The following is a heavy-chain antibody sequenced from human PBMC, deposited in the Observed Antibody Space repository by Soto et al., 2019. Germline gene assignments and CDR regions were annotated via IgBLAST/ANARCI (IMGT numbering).Heavy chain of an antibody. V-gene: IGHV5-51*01. J-gene: IGHJ3*02. D-gene: IGHD2-21*02. CDR2: IYPDDSDT. Sequence: PGESLKISCKGSGYSFTTYWIGWVRQMPGKGLEWMGIIYPDDSDTRYSPSFQGQVTISADKSISTTYLQWSSLKASDTAMYFCARGIVVVTATNAFDIWGQGTMVTVSS. CDR3: ARGIVVVTATNAFDI. CDR1: GYSFTTYW.